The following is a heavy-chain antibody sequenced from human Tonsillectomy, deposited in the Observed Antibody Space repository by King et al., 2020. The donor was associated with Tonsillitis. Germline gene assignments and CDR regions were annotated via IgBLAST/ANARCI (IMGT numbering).Heavy chain of an antibody. CDR3: ATDDRIAVAVKGNY. D-gene: IGHD6-19*01. V-gene: IGHV3-23*04. Sequence: VQLVESGGGLVQPGGSLRLSCAASGFTFSSYAMSWVRQAPGKGLEWVSAISGSGGSTYYADSVKGRFTISRDNSKNTMYLQMNSLRAEDTGVYYCATDDRIAVAVKGNYWGQGTLVSVSS. CDR1: GFTFSSYA. CDR2: ISGSGGST. J-gene: IGHJ4*02.